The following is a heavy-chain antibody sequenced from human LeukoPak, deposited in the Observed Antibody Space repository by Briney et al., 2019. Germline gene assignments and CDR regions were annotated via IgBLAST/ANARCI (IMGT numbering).Heavy chain of an antibody. J-gene: IGHJ3*02. CDR2: INTKSGGT. CDR3: ARNLWFGESSDAFDM. Sequence: GASVKVSCKASGYTFTGYSMHWVRQAPGQGLEWMGWINTKSGGTNYAQKFQGRVTMTRDTSISTAYMEMSRLRSDDTAVYYCARNLWFGESSDAFDMWGQGTMVTVSS. CDR1: GYTFTGYS. V-gene: IGHV1-2*02. D-gene: IGHD3-10*01.